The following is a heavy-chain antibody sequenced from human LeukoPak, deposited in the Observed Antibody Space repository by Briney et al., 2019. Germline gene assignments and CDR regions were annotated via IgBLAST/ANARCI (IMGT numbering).Heavy chain of an antibody. Sequence: TGGSPRLSCAASGFTFSSYWMSWVRQAPGKGLEWVANIKQDGSEKYYVDSVKGRFTISRDNAKNSLYLQMNSLRAEDTAVYYCARASIVGATGAYNYWGQGTLVTVSS. V-gene: IGHV3-7*01. CDR1: GFTFSSYW. D-gene: IGHD1-26*01. CDR3: ARASIVGATGAYNY. J-gene: IGHJ4*02. CDR2: IKQDGSEK.